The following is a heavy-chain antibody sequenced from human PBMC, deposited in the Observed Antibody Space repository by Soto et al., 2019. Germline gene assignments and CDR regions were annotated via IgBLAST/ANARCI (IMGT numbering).Heavy chain of an antibody. J-gene: IGHJ4*02. D-gene: IGHD6-6*01. CDR1: GYTFTSYA. CDR3: ARDFGYSSSSVGY. Sequence: ASVKVSCKASGYTFTSYAMHWGRQAPGQRLEWMGWINAGNGNTKYSQKFQGRVTITRDTSASTAYMELSSLRSEDTAVYYCARDFGYSSSSVGYWGQGTLVTVSS. CDR2: INAGNGNT. V-gene: IGHV1-3*01.